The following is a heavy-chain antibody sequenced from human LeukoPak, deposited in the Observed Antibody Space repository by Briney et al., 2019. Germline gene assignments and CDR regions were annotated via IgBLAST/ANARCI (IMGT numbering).Heavy chain of an antibody. Sequence: SETLSLTCAVYGGSFSGYYWSWIRQHPGKGLEWIGYIYYSGSTYYNPSLKSRVTIPVDTSQNQFSLKLSAVTAADTAVYYCAREGGLRRGYRGPFDYWGQGTLVTVSS. CDR3: AREGGLRRGYRGPFDY. V-gene: IGHV4-31*11. D-gene: IGHD5-12*01. CDR2: IYYSGST. CDR1: GGSFSGYY. J-gene: IGHJ4*02.